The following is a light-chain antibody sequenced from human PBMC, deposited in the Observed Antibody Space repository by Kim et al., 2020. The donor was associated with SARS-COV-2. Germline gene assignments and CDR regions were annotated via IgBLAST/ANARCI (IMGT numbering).Light chain of an antibody. J-gene: IGKJ3*01. CDR1: QGISSA. CDR3: QQFNSYPLT. V-gene: IGKV1-13*02. CDR2: DVS. Sequence: AIQLTQSPSSLSASVGDRVAITCRASQGISSALAWYQQKPGKVPKLLIYDVSNLESGVPSRFSGSGSGTDFTLTISSLQPEDSATYYCQQFNSYPLTFGPGTKVDIK.